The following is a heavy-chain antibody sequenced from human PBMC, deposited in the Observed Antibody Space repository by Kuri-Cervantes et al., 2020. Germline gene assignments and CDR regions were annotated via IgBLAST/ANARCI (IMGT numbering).Heavy chain of an antibody. J-gene: IGHJ3*02. Sequence: SVKVSCKASGYTFTSYGISWVRQAPGQGLEWMGGIIPIFGTANYAQKFPGRVTITADESTSTAYMELSSLRSEDTAVYYCARAHGEGAFDIWGQGTMVTVSS. V-gene: IGHV1-69*13. CDR1: GYTFTSYG. CDR2: IIPIFGTA. D-gene: IGHD4-17*01. CDR3: ARAHGEGAFDI.